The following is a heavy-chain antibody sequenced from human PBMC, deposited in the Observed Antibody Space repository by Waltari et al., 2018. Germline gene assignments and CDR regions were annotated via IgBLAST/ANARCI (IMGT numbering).Heavy chain of an antibody. CDR2: IIPNFGTA. CDR3: AGEVRAARPRGYNWFDP. CDR1: GCTFSSYA. Sequence: QVQLVQSGAEVKTPGSSVKVSCKTSGCTFSSYALRWMRLARGQGLEWMGRIIPNFGTANYAQKFQSRGTITADESTRTAYMELISLGSEDTAVYYCAGEVRAARPRGYNWFDPWGQGTLVTVSS. V-gene: IGHV1-69*15. J-gene: IGHJ5*02. D-gene: IGHD6-6*01.